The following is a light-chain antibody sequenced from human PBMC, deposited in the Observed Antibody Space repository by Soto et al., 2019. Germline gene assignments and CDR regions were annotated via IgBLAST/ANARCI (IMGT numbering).Light chain of an antibody. V-gene: IGKV1-5*01. J-gene: IGKJ1*01. CDR3: QHYNSYSWT. Sequence: DIQMTQSPSNLSASVGDRVTITCRASQSISVWLAWYQQKPGKAPKVLIYDASRLESGVPSRFSGSGSGTEFTLTISSLQPADFATYYCQHYNSYSWTFGQGTKVDIK. CDR2: DAS. CDR1: QSISVW.